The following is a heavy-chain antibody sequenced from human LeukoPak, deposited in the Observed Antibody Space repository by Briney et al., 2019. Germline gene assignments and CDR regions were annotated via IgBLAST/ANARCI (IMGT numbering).Heavy chain of an antibody. J-gene: IGHJ4*02. CDR1: GFTFSSYG. Sequence: PGGSLRLSCAASGFTFSSYGMHWVRQAPGKGLEWVAFIRYDGSNKYYADSVKGRFTISRDNSKNTLYLQMNSLRAEDTAVYYCAKDLFSRGYSSGYWGQGTLVTVSS. CDR3: AKDLFSRGYSSGY. D-gene: IGHD5-18*01. CDR2: IRYDGSNK. V-gene: IGHV3-30*02.